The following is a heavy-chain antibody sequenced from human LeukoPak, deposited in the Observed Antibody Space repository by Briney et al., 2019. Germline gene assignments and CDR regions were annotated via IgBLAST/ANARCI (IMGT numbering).Heavy chain of an antibody. V-gene: IGHV3-15*01. CDR2: IKSKTDGGTT. D-gene: IGHD2-8*02. J-gene: IGHJ3*02. CDR1: GFTFSNAW. Sequence: GGSLRLSCAASGFTFSNAWMSWVRQAPGKGLEWVGRIKSKTDGGTTDYAAPVKGRFTISRDDSKNTLYLQMNSLKTEDTAVYYCARYCWDDAFDIWGQGTMVTVSS. CDR3: ARYCWDDAFDI.